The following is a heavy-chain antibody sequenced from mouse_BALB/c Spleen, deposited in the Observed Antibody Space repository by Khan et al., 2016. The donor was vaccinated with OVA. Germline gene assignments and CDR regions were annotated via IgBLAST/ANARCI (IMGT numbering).Heavy chain of an antibody. CDR1: GYTFTDYS. J-gene: IGHJ2*01. CDR3: AIRDYFDY. V-gene: IGHV1S137*01. Sequence: QVQLKQSGPELVRPGVSVKISCKGSGYTFTDYSMHWVKQSHAKSLEWIGVISTDSVNTNYNQKFKGKATLTVDKSSSTAYMELARMTSEDSAIYYGAIRDYFDYWGQGTTLTVSS. CDR2: ISTDSVNT.